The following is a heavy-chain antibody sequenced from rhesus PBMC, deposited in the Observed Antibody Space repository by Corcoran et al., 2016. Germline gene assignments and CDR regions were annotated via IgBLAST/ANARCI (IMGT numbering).Heavy chain of an antibody. D-gene: IGHD6-25*01. CDR2: VSNGGIRT. CDR1: GCRFSDYY. J-gene: IGHJ5-1*01. Sequence: EVQLVESGGGLAKPGGSLRLSGAASGCRFSDYYMDWVREAPGKGLEGVSRVSNGGIRTWYADPAKGTFTISRENAEKTLYLQMNSLRAEDTAVYYCAKEANSGSWSRFDVWGPGVLVTVSS. CDR3: AKEANSGSWSRFDV. V-gene: IGHV3-178*02.